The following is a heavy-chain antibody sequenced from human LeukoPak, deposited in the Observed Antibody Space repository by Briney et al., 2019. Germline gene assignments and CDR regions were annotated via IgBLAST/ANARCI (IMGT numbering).Heavy chain of an antibody. CDR1: GGSMKNSF. CDR3: ARNRFQLSGAYWFDP. CDR2: ISDTGIT. J-gene: IGHJ5*02. V-gene: IGHV4-59*01. Sequence: SETLSLTCSVSGGSMKNSFWSWIRQPPGKGLEWLGYISDTGITNSNPSLKSRVTFSIDTSKDQFYLKLSSVTAADTALYFCARNRFQLSGAYWFDPWGRGTLVTVSS. D-gene: IGHD2/OR15-2a*01.